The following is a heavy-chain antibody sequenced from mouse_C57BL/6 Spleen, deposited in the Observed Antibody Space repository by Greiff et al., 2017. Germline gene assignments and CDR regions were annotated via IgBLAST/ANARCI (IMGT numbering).Heavy chain of an antibody. D-gene: IGHD3-1*01. CDR1: GYSFTGYY. CDR3: ARPGLLYAMDY. Sequence: VQLQQSGPELVKPGASVKISCKASGYSFTGYYMNWVKQSPEKSLEWIGEINPSTGGTTYNQKFKAKATLTVDKSSSTAYMQLKSLTSEDSAVYYCARPGLLYAMDYWGQGTSVTVSS. J-gene: IGHJ4*01. V-gene: IGHV1-42*01. CDR2: INPSTGGT.